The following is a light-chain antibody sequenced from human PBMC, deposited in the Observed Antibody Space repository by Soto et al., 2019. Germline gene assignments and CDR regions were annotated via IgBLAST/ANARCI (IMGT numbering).Light chain of an antibody. CDR2: DAS. Sequence: DIQMTQSPSTLSASLGDRATITCRASQSISSWLAWYQQKPGKAPKLLIYDASSLESGVPSRFSGSGSGTEFTLTISSLQPDDFATYYCQQYNSWWTFGQGTKVDIK. CDR3: QQYNSWWT. V-gene: IGKV1-5*01. CDR1: QSISSW. J-gene: IGKJ1*01.